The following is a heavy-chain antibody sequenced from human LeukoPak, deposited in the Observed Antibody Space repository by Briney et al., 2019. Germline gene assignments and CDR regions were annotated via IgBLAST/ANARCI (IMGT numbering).Heavy chain of an antibody. Sequence: SETLSLTCAVSGYSISSGYYWGWIRQPPGKGLEWIGSIYHSGSTYYNPSLKSRVTISVDTSKNQFSLKLSSVTAADTAVYYCARDASRGTWDAFDIWGQGTMVTVSS. CDR3: ARDASRGTWDAFDI. V-gene: IGHV4-38-2*02. CDR1: GYSISSGYY. CDR2: IYHSGST. J-gene: IGHJ3*02.